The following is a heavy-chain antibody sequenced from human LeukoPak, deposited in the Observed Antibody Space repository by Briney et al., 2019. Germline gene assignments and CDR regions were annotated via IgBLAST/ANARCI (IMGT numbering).Heavy chain of an antibody. V-gene: IGHV3-21*01. CDR1: GFTFSSYS. D-gene: IGHD3-16*01. J-gene: IGHJ4*02. Sequence: PGGSLRLSCAASGFTFSSYSMNCVRQAPGKGLECVSSISSSSSYIYYADSVKGRFTISRDNAKNSLYLQMNSLRAEDTAVYYCARELLGGVWVFDYWGQGTLVTVSS. CDR2: ISSSSSYI. CDR3: ARELLGGVWVFDY.